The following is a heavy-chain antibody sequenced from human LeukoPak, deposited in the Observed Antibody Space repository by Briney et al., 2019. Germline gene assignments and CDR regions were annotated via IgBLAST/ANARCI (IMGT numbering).Heavy chain of an antibody. CDR1: GFTFSSYA. CDR2: ISSNGGST. CDR3: ARVADSSGYYSSDY. J-gene: IGHJ4*02. Sequence: GGSLRLSCAAPGFTFSSYAMHWVRQAPGKGLEYVSAISSNGGSTYYANSVKGRFTISRDNSKNTLYLQMGSLRAEDMAVYYCARVADSSGYYSSDYWGQGTLVTVSS. V-gene: IGHV3-64*01. D-gene: IGHD3-22*01.